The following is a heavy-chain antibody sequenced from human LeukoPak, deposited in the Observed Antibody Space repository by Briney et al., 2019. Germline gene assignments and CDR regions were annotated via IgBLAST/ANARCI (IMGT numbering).Heavy chain of an antibody. CDR3: ARSISMARGIHDAFDI. CDR1: GYTFTSYG. Sequence: ASVKVSCKASGYTFTSYGISWVRQAPGQGLEWRGWISAYNGNTNYAQKLQGRVTMTTDTSTSTAYMELRSLRSDDTAVYYCARSISMARGIHDAFDIWGQGTMVTVSS. V-gene: IGHV1-18*01. CDR2: ISAYNGNT. J-gene: IGHJ3*02. D-gene: IGHD3-10*01.